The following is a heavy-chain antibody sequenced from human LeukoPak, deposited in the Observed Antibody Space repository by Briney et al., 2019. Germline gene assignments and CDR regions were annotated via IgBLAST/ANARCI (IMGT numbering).Heavy chain of an antibody. CDR1: GYTFTSYD. Sequence: ASVKVSCKASGYTFTSYDINWVRQATGQGLEWMGWMNPNSGNTGYAQKFQGRVTMTRNTSISTAYMELSSLRSEDTAVYYCARGPPRGIVATILHVNYDYYMDVWGKGTTVTVSS. CDR2: MNPNSGNT. CDR3: ARGPPRGIVATILHVNYDYYMDV. J-gene: IGHJ6*03. D-gene: IGHD5-12*01. V-gene: IGHV1-8*01.